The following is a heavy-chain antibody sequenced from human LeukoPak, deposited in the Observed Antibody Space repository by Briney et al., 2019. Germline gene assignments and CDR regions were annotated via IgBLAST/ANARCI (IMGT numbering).Heavy chain of an antibody. CDR3: ARGAPRYCSSTSCYESHFDY. V-gene: IGHV1-18*01. CDR2: ISAYNGNT. CDR1: GYTFTSYG. J-gene: IGHJ4*02. D-gene: IGHD2-2*01. Sequence: ASVKVSCKASGYTFTSYGISWVRQAPGQGLEWTGWISAYNGNTNYAQKLQGRVTMTTDTSTSTAYMEVRSLRSDDTAVYYCARGAPRYCSSTSCYESHFDYWGQGTLVTVSS.